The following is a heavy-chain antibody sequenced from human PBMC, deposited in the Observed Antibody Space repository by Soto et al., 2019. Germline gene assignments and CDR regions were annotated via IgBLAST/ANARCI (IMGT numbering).Heavy chain of an antibody. V-gene: IGHV1-3*01. CDR2: INPGNADT. D-gene: IGHD1-26*01. Sequence: QVHLVQSGAEVKKPGASVKVSCKASGDTFTDYAIHWVRQAPRQRLEWLAWINPGNADTQYSHKFQGRVTLTRDTSATTAYMELSSLRSEDTSVYFCAGGVGATAATFDYWGQGTLVTVSS. CDR3: AGGVGATAATFDY. CDR1: GDTFTDYA. J-gene: IGHJ4*02.